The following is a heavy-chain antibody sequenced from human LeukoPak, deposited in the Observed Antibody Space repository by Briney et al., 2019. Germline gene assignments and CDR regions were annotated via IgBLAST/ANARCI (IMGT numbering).Heavy chain of an antibody. Sequence: GSLRLSCAASGFTFSSYGMHWVRQAPGKGLEWVAVISYDGSNKYYADSVKGRSTISRDNSKNTLYLQMNSLRAEDTAVYYCAKDLGVSGYGFDYWGQGTLVTVSS. V-gene: IGHV3-30*18. J-gene: IGHJ4*02. CDR2: ISYDGSNK. CDR3: AKDLGVSGYGFDY. CDR1: GFTFSSYG. D-gene: IGHD5-12*01.